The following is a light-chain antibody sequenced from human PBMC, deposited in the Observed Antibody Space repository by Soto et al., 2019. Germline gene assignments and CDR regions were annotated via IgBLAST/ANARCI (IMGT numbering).Light chain of an antibody. J-gene: IGLJ1*01. CDR2: EVS. CDR3: CSYAGSSTFYV. Sequence: QSVLTQPASVSGSPGQSITISCTGTSSDVGSYNLVSWYQQHPGKAPKLMIYEVSKRPSGVSNRFSASKSGNTASLTIFGLQAEDEAVYYCCSYAGSSTFYVFGTGTKVTVL. CDR1: SSDVGSYNL. V-gene: IGLV2-23*02.